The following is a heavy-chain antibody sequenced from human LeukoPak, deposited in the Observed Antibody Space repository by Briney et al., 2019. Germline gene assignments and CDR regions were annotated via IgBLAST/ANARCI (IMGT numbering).Heavy chain of an antibody. J-gene: IGHJ4*02. CDR1: GYTLTELS. CDR2: FDPEDGET. CDR3: ATWGGIYSGYDYIY. V-gene: IGHV1-24*01. D-gene: IGHD5-12*01. Sequence: GASVTVSCKVSGYTLTELSMHWVRQAPGKGLEWMGGFDPEDGETIYAQKFQGRVTMTEDTSTDTAYMELSSLRSEDTAVYYCATWGGIYSGYDYIYWGQGTLVTVSS.